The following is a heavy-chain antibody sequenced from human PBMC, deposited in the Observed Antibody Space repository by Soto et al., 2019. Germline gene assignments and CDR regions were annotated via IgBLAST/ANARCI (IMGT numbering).Heavy chain of an antibody. CDR3: ARRERGLGAGCSGGSCYSFNAFDI. J-gene: IGHJ3*02. CDR1: GYSFTSYW. CDR2: IYPGDSDT. D-gene: IGHD2-15*01. V-gene: IGHV5-51*01. Sequence: PGESLKISCKGSGYSFTSYWIGWVRQMPGKGLEGMGIIYPGDSDTRYSPSFQGQVTISADKSISTAYLQWSSLKASDTAMYYCARRERGLGAGCSGGSCYSFNAFDIWGQGTMVTVSS.